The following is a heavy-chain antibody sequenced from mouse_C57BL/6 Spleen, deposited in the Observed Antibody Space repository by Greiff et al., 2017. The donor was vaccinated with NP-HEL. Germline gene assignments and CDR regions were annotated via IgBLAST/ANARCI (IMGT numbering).Heavy chain of an antibody. V-gene: IGHV1-69*01. CDR2: IDPSDSYT. J-gene: IGHJ2*01. Sequence: QVQLQQPGAELVMPGASVKLSCKASGYTFTSYWMHWVKQRPGQGLEWIGEIDPSDSYTNYNQKFKGKSTLTLDKSSSTAYMQLSSLTSEDSAVYYCARPSDYDYFDYWGQGTTLTVSS. CDR3: ARPSDYDYFDY. CDR1: GYTFTSYW. D-gene: IGHD2-4*01.